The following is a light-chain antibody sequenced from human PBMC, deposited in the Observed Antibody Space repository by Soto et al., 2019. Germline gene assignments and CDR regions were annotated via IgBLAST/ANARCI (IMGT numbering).Light chain of an antibody. CDR2: ATS. CDR1: QSVATTY. Sequence: VVLTQSPGTLSLSPGERATLSCRASQSVATTYLAWYQQKPGQAPRLLIFATSSRAIGTPERFSGSGSGTDFTLTISRLEPEDFAVYYCQHYGISPPITFGHGTRLEIK. CDR3: QHYGISPPIT. V-gene: IGKV3-20*01. J-gene: IGKJ5*01.